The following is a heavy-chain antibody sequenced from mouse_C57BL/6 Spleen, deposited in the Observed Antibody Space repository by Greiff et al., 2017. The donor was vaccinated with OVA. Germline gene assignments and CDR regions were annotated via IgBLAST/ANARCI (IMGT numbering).Heavy chain of an antibody. CDR3: ARTPNWDY. CDR2: ISSGGSYT. D-gene: IGHD4-1*01. CDR1: GFTFSSYG. Sequence: EVKLQESGGDLVKPGGSLKLSCAASGFTFSSYGMSWVRQTPDKRLEWVATISSGGSYTYYPDSVKGRFTISRDNAKNTLYLQMSSLKSEDTAMYYCARTPNWDYWGQGTTLTVSS. J-gene: IGHJ2*01. V-gene: IGHV5-6*01.